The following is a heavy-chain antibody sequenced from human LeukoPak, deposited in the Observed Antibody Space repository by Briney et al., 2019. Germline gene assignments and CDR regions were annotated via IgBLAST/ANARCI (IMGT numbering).Heavy chain of an antibody. D-gene: IGHD3-22*01. CDR2: ISGSSGST. CDR3: AKDPTYYYDSSGYSGSD. V-gene: IGHV3-23*01. CDR1: GFTFSSYA. J-gene: IGHJ4*02. Sequence: GGSLRLSCAASGFTFSSYAMSWVRQAPGKGLEWVSAISGSSGSTYYADSVKGRFTISRDNSKNTLYLQMNSLRAEDTAVYYCAKDPTYYYDSSGYSGSDWGQGTLVTVSS.